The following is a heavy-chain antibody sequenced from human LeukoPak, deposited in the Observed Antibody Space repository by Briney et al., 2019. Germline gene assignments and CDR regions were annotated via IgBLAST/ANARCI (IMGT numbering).Heavy chain of an antibody. Sequence: GESLKISCEGSGYSFTNYWIAWVRQMPGKGLQRMGIIYPGDSDTRYSPSFQGQVTISADKSISTAYLQWSSLKASDSAMYYCARHYYGSGKGYFDYWDQGTLVTVSS. J-gene: IGHJ4*02. CDR1: GYSFTNYW. CDR3: ARHYYGSGKGYFDY. V-gene: IGHV5-51*01. D-gene: IGHD3-10*01. CDR2: IYPGDSDT.